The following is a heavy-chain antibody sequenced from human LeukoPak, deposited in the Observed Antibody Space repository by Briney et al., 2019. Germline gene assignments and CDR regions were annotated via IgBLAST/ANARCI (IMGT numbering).Heavy chain of an antibody. J-gene: IGHJ4*02. CDR3: ARTTVTTSPFDY. V-gene: IGHV4-59*01. CDR1: GGSISSYY. Sequence: SETVSLTCTVSGGSISSYYWSWIRQPPGKGLEWIGYIYYSGSTNYNPSLKSRVTISVDTSKNQFSLKLSSVTAADTAVYYCARTTVTTSPFDYWGQGTLVTVSS. D-gene: IGHD4-17*01. CDR2: IYYSGST.